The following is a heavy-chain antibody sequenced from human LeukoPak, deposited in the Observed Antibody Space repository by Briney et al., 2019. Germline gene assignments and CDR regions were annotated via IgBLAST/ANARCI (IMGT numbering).Heavy chain of an antibody. V-gene: IGHV3-73*01. CDR3: TSTSGYDYYYYYGMDV. CDR2: IRSKANSYAT. Sequence: GGSLRLSCAASGFTFSGSAMHWVRQASGKGLEWVGHIRSKANSYATAYAASVKGRFTISRDDSKNTAYLQMNSLKTEDTAVYYCTSTSGYDYYYYYGMDVWGQGTTVTVSS. CDR1: GFTFSGSA. J-gene: IGHJ6*02. D-gene: IGHD5-12*01.